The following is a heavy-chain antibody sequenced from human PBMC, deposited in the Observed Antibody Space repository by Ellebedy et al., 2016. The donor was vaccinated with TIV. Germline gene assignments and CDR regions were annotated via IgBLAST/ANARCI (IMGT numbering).Heavy chain of an antibody. D-gene: IGHD4-23*01. J-gene: IGHJ2*01. Sequence: PGGSLRLSCAASGFIFNRYGIQWVRQAPGKGLEWIGVIASDGGATVYADFVRGRFTLSRDNSRNTVYLQMNSLSPDDTALYYCTREARWGNWYFDLWGRGTLVAVST. CDR3: TREARWGNWYFDL. CDR1: GFIFNRYG. V-gene: IGHV3-30*03. CDR2: IASDGGAT.